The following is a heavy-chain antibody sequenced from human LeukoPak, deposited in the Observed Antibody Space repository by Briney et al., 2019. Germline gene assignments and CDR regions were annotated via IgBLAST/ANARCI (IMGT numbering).Heavy chain of an antibody. Sequence: ASVKVSCKASGYTFTGYYMHWVRQAPGQGLEWMGIINPSGGSTSYAQKFQGRVTMTRDMSTSTVYMELSSLRSEDTAVYYCARVLGVVTTFDYWGQGTLVTVSS. CDR2: INPSGGST. CDR1: GYTFTGYY. J-gene: IGHJ4*02. V-gene: IGHV1-46*01. CDR3: ARVLGVVTTFDY. D-gene: IGHD3-22*01.